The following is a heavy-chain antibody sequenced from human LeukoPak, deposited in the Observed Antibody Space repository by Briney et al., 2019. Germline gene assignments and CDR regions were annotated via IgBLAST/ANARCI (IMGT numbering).Heavy chain of an antibody. D-gene: IGHD3-22*01. Sequence: SETLPLTCAVYGGSFSGYYWSWIRQPPGKGLEWIGEINHSGSTNYNPSLKSRVTISVYTSKNQFSLKLSSVTAADTAVYYCARGPYYYDSSGYLTPLRYWGQGTLVTVSS. CDR1: GGSFSGYY. J-gene: IGHJ4*02. V-gene: IGHV4-34*01. CDR3: ARGPYYYDSSGYLTPLRY. CDR2: INHSGST.